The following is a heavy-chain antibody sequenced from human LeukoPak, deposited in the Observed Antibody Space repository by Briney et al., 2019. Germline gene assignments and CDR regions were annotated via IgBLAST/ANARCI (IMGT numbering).Heavy chain of an antibody. CDR1: GYTFTSYG. Sequence: GASVKLSCKASGYTFTSYGISWVRQAPGQGLEWMGWISAYNGNTNYAQKLQGRVTMTTDTSTSTAYMELRSLRSDDTAVYYCARAPSGYYQENRWSAEYFQHWGQGTLVTVSS. D-gene: IGHD3-22*01. CDR3: ARAPSGYYQENRWSAEYFQH. J-gene: IGHJ1*01. CDR2: ISAYNGNT. V-gene: IGHV1-18*01.